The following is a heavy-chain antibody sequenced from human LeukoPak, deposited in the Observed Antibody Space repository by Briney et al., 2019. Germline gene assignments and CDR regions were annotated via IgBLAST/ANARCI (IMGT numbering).Heavy chain of an antibody. Sequence: GGSLRLSCAASRFTFDDYGMSWVSQAPGKGLEWVSGINWNGGSTGYADSVKGRFTISRDNDKNSLYLQMSSLRAEDTALYYCARGRIIRGYFDYWGQGTLVTVSS. CDR3: ARGRIIRGYFDY. J-gene: IGHJ4*02. V-gene: IGHV3-20*04. CDR1: RFTFDDYG. D-gene: IGHD2/OR15-2a*01. CDR2: INWNGGST.